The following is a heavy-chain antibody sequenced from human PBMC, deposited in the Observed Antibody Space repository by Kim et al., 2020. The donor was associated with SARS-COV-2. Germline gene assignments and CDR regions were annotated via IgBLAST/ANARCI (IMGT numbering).Heavy chain of an antibody. CDR1: GFTFSSYA. V-gene: IGHV3-23*01. Sequence: GGSLRLSCAAPGFTFSSYAMSWVRQAPGKGLEWVSAISGSGGSTYYADSVKGRFTISRDNSKNTLYLQMNSLRAEDTAVYYCAKRGELLRFLEGTGWFDPWGQGTLVTVSS. D-gene: IGHD3-3*01. J-gene: IGHJ5*02. CDR3: AKRGELLRFLEGTGWFDP. CDR2: ISGSGGST.